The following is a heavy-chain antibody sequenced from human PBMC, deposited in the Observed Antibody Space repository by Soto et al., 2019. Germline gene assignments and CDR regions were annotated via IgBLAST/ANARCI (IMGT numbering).Heavy chain of an antibody. CDR3: ERVGEYSSSTTPDY. CDR2: ISAYNVKT. Sequence: QVQLVQSGAEVKKPGASVKFSCKASGYTFTSYGITWVRQAPGQGREWMGWISAYNVKTNYAQKLQGRVTMTTDTSTSTAYMELRSLRSDDTAVYYCERVGEYSSSTTPDYWGQGTLVTVSS. V-gene: IGHV1-18*01. CDR1: GYTFTSYG. J-gene: IGHJ4*02. D-gene: IGHD6-6*01.